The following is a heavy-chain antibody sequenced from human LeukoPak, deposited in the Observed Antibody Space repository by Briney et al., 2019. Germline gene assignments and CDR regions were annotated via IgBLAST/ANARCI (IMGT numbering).Heavy chain of an antibody. V-gene: IGHV3-48*04. CDR1: GFTFSNYA. CDR2: ISGSTGST. D-gene: IGHD6-25*01. J-gene: IGHJ5*01. Sequence: GGSLRLSCAASGFTFSNYAMNWVRQAPGKGLEWVSLISGSTGSTYYADSVKGRFTISRDNAKKSLYLQMNSLRTEDTAVYYCARDRGRNWFDSWGQGTLVTVSS. CDR3: ARDRGRNWFDS.